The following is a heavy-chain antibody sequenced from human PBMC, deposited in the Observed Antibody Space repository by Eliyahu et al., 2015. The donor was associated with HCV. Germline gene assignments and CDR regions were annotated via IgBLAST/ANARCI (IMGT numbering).Heavy chain of an antibody. Sequence: DSMSSSSYYWGWIRQSPGKGLEWIGSIDYRGKTYYNPSLKSRITLNIDTSKKQFSLQLSSVTAADTAVYYCARAGYSITWYLYWGQGTLVTVSS. J-gene: IGHJ4*02. V-gene: IGHV4-39*01. CDR3: ARAGYSITWYLY. CDR2: IDYRGKT. CDR1: DSMSSSSYY. D-gene: IGHD5-12*01.